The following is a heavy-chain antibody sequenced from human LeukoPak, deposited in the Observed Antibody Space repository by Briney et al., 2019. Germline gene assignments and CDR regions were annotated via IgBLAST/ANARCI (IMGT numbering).Heavy chain of an antibody. CDR3: ARVIKAAMVEY. Sequence: SETLSLTCTVSGGSISSYYWSWIRQPPGKGLEWIGYIYYSGSTNYNPSLKSRVTISVDTSKNQFSLKLSSVTAADTAVYYCARVIKAAMVEYWGQGTLVTVSS. CDR1: GGSISSYY. D-gene: IGHD5-18*01. V-gene: IGHV4-59*01. CDR2: IYYSGST. J-gene: IGHJ4*02.